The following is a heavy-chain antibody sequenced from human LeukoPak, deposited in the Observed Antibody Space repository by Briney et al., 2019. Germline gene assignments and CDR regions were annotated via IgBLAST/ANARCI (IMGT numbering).Heavy chain of an antibody. D-gene: IGHD3-22*01. CDR1: TLTFSSYA. J-gene: IGHJ4*02. V-gene: IGHV3-30*04. Sequence: GGSLRLSCTASTLTFSSYAMHWVRQAPGKGLEWVAVISFDGTDEYYADSVKGRFIISRDNSKNTLYLQMNSLRADDTAVYYCARDRLTYYYDSGGYYVPGYWGQGTLVTVSS. CDR2: ISFDGTDE. CDR3: ARDRLTYYYDSGGYYVPGY.